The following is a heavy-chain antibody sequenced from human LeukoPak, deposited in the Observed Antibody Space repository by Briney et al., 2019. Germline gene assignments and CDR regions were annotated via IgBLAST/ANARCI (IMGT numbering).Heavy chain of an antibody. D-gene: IGHD3-10*01. CDR1: GGSISSGDYY. CDR3: ARGYGSGSYYSY. V-gene: IGHV4-39*07. CDR2: INRGGST. Sequence: SETLSLTCTVSGGSISSGDYYWSWIRQPPGKGLEWIGEINRGGSTAYNPSLRSRVTISLDTSNNQFSLKLRSVIAADTAVYYCARGYGSGSYYSYWGQGTLVAVSS. J-gene: IGHJ4*02.